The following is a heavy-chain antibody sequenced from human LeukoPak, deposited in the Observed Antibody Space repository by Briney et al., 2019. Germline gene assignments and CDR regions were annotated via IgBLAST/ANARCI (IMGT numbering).Heavy chain of an antibody. Sequence: GRSLRLSCAASGFTFDDYAMHWVRQAPGKGLEWVSGISWNSGSIGYADSVKGRFTISRDNAKNSLYLQMNSLRAEDTALYYCAKSPLIDSSGYPYYFDYWGQGTLVTVSS. CDR3: AKSPLIDSSGYPYYFDY. CDR1: GFTFDDYA. CDR2: ISWNSGSI. D-gene: IGHD3-22*01. J-gene: IGHJ4*02. V-gene: IGHV3-9*01.